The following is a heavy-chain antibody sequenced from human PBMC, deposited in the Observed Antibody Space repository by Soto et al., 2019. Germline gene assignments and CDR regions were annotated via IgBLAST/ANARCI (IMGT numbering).Heavy chain of an antibody. Sequence: QVQLVQSGAEVKKTGASVTVSCKTSGFPLTDFYIHWVRQAPGQGLEWLAWINPHTGDTNTALKFQDRVSMTRDTSINTACMDLTRLSSDDTAVYYCAREGGAAPGARREWYLDLWGRGTLVSVST. V-gene: IGHV1-2*02. D-gene: IGHD1-26*01. J-gene: IGHJ2*01. CDR2: INPHTGDT. CDR1: GFPLTDFY. CDR3: AREGGAAPGARREWYLDL.